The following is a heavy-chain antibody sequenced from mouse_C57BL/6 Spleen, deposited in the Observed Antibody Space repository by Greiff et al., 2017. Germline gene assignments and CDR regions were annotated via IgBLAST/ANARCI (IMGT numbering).Heavy chain of an antibody. Sequence: VQLQQSVAELVRPGASVKLSCTASGFNIQNTYMPWVKQRPEQGLEWIGRIDPANGNTKYAPKFQGKATITAVTSSNTAYLKLSSLTSEDTAIYYYCRSSYYDYEDYFDYWGQGTTLTVSS. V-gene: IGHV14-3*01. CDR2: IDPANGNT. D-gene: IGHD2-4*01. CDR1: GFNIQNTY. CDR3: CRSSYYDYEDYFDY. J-gene: IGHJ2*01.